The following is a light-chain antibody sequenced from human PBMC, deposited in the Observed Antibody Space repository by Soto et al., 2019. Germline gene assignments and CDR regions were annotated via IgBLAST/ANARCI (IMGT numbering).Light chain of an antibody. CDR2: AAS. V-gene: IGKV1-9*01. CDR3: QQLNSYPLT. J-gene: IGKJ3*01. Sequence: IQLTQSPSSLSASVGDRVTITCRASEGISSYLAWYQQKPGKAPTLLIYAASTLQSGVPSRFSGSGSGTDFTLTISSLQPEDFATHYCQQLNSYPLTFGPGTKVDIK. CDR1: EGISSY.